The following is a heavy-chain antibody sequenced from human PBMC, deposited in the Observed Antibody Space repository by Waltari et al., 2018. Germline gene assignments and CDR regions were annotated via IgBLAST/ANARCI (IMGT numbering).Heavy chain of an antibody. CDR2: IYYSGST. D-gene: IGHD3-3*01. CDR3: ARGLRFLEWLSPYYYYYYMDV. Sequence: QLQLQESGPGLVKPSETLSLTCTVSGGSISSSSYYWGWIRPPPGKGQEWIGSIYYSGSTYYNPSLKSRVTISVDTSKNQFSLKLSSVTAADTAVYYCARGLRFLEWLSPYYYYYYMDVWGKGTTVTISS. CDR1: GGSISSSSYY. J-gene: IGHJ6*03. V-gene: IGHV4-39*07.